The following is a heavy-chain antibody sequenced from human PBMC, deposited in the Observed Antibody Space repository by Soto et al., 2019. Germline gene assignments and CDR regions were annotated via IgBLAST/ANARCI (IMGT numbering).Heavy chain of an antibody. CDR3: ARDLQTGTGSAS. V-gene: IGHV3-7*01. J-gene: IGHJ5*02. CDR1: GFTFSNYW. CDR2: IKQDGSDQ. Sequence: PGGSLRLSCAASGFTFSNYWMSWVRQAPGKGLEWVANIKQDGSDQNYVDSVRGRFTISRDSARSSLYLQMNSLRAEDTGVYYCARDLQTGTGSASWGQGTLVTVPS.